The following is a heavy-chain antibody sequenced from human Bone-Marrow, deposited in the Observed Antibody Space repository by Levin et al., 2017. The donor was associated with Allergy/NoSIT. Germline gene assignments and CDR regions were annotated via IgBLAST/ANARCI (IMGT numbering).Heavy chain of an antibody. J-gene: IGHJ4*02. Sequence: ETLSLTCAASGFTFSSFAMSWVRQVPGKGLEWVSGLSGSGGSAYYADSVKGRFMISRDNSKNTLDLQMNSLRAEDTGLYYCAKTEQASTSIYVRSGAFDFWGQGTLVTVSS. CDR1: GFTFSSFA. V-gene: IGHV3-23*01. D-gene: IGHD2/OR15-2a*01. CDR3: AKTEQASTSIYVRSGAFDF. CDR2: LSGSGGSA.